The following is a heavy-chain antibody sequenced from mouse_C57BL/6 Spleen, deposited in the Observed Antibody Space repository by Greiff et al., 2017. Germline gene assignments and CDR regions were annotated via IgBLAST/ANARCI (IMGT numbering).Heavy chain of an antibody. Sequence: VQLQESGPELVKPGASVKISCKASGYSFTSYYIHWVKQRPGQGLEWIGWIYPGSGNTKYNEKFKGKATLTADTSSSTAYMQLSSLTSEDSAVYYCARDCDWYFDVWGTGTTVTVSS. CDR2: IYPGSGNT. CDR3: ARDCDWYFDV. V-gene: IGHV1-66*01. CDR1: GYSFTSYY. J-gene: IGHJ1*03.